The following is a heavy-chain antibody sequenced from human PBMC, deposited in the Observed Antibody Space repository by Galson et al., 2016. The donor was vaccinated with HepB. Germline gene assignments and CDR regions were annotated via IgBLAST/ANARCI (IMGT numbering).Heavy chain of an antibody. J-gene: IGHJ4*02. Sequence: QSGAEVKKPGESLRISCKGSGYNFANYYVSWVRQVPGKGLEWMGRIDPGDSYTNYRPSFQGVVTISADKSLSTTYLHWSSLKASDTAIYYCARSGLVSTIGGYFFDYWGQGALVTVSP. CDR3: ARSGLVSTIGGYFFDY. V-gene: IGHV5-10-1*01. CDR1: GYNFANYY. D-gene: IGHD5/OR15-5a*01. CDR2: IDPGDSYT.